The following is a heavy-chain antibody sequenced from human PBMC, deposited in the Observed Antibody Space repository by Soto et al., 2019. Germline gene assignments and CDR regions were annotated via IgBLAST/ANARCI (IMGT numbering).Heavy chain of an antibody. V-gene: IGHV4-30-2*01. J-gene: IGHJ4*02. D-gene: IGHD4-4*01. CDR2: MYHSGST. Sequence: SETLSLTCAVSGGSISSGGYSWSWIRQPPGKGLEWIGYMYHSGSTYYNPSLKSRVTISIDRSKNQLSLKLSSVTAADTAVYYCARGMTTVTTLDYWGQGTLVTVSS. CDR3: ARGMTTVTTLDY. CDR1: GGSISSGGYS.